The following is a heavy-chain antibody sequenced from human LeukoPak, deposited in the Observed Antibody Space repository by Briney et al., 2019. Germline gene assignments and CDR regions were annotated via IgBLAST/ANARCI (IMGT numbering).Heavy chain of an antibody. CDR3: ARTIAVAGRPYYFDY. D-gene: IGHD6-19*01. J-gene: IGHJ4*02. CDR1: GFTFSSYG. V-gene: IGHV3-53*01. CDR2: IYSGGST. Sequence: GGSLRLSCAASGFTFSSYGMHWVRQAPGKGLEWVSVIYSGGSTYYADSVKGRFTISRDNSKNTLYLQMNSLRAEDTAVYYCARTIAVAGRPYYFDYWGQGTLVTVSS.